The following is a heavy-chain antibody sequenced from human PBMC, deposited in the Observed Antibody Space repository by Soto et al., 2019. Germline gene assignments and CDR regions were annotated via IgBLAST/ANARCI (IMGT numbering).Heavy chain of an antibody. J-gene: IGHJ6*02. V-gene: IGHV1-18*01. CDR3: ARDCSSTSCYPGYYYYYGMDV. Sequence: ASVKVSCKASGYTFTSYGISWVRQAPGQGLEWMGWISAYNGNTNYAQKLQGRVTMTTDTSTSTAYMELRSLRSDDTAVYYCARDCSSTSCYPGYYYYYGMDVWGQGTTVTGSS. CDR2: ISAYNGNT. CDR1: GYTFTSYG. D-gene: IGHD2-2*01.